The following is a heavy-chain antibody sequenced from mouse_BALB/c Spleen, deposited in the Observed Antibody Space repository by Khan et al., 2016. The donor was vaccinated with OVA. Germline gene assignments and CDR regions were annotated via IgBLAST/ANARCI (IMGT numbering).Heavy chain of an antibody. J-gene: IGHJ2*01. V-gene: IGHV1-77*01. CDR1: GYTFTYYV. Sequence: QVQLKQSGPELVKPGASVKMSCKASGYTFTYYVITWVKQRTGQGLEWIGEFYPGSDNAYYNERFKGKATLTADKSSNTTHMQLSSLTSEDSAVYFCARGDGYYVYFDYWGQGTTLTVSS. D-gene: IGHD2-3*01. CDR3: ARGDGYYVYFDY. CDR2: FYPGSDNA.